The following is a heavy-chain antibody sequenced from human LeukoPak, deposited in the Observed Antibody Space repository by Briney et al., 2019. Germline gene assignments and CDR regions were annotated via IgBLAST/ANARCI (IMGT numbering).Heavy chain of an antibody. CDR3: AHLRYSYGHLDY. CDR1: GFSLSTSGEG. V-gene: IGHV2-5*02. CDR2: IYWDDDK. D-gene: IGHD5-18*01. J-gene: IGHJ4*02. Sequence: SGPTLVNPTQTLTLTCTFSGFSLSTSGEGVGWIRQPPGKALEWLALIYWDDDKRYSPSLKSRLAITKDTSKNQVALTMTNLDPVDTATYYCAHLRYSYGHLDYWGQGTLVTVSS.